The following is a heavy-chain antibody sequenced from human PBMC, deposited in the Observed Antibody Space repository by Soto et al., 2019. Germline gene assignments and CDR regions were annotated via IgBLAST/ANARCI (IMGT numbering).Heavy chain of an antibody. CDR1: GFTFSSYS. D-gene: IGHD4-17*01. Sequence: EVQLVESGGGLVQPGGSLRLSCAASGFTFSSYSMNWVRQAPGKGLEWVSYISSSSSTIYYADSVKGRFTISRDNAKNSLYLQMNSLRAEDTAVYYCATDYGDYVGYYYYYMDVWGKGTTVTVSS. J-gene: IGHJ6*03. V-gene: IGHV3-48*01. CDR2: ISSSSSTI. CDR3: ATDYGDYVGYYYYYMDV.